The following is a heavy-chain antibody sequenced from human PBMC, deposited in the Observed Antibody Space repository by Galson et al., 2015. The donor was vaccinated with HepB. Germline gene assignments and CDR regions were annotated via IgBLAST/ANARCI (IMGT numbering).Heavy chain of an antibody. V-gene: IGHV2-5*01. Sequence: PALVKPTQTLTLTCTFSGFSFTRSGMCIGWIRQPPGKALEWLGFVYWNDDKRYSPSLKSRLTITKDTSRDQVVLTMTNMDPVDTATYYCAHRSSITSDDYWGQGTLVTVSS. CDR2: VYWNDDK. CDR1: GFSFTRSGMC. J-gene: IGHJ4*02. D-gene: IGHD1-14*01. CDR3: AHRSSITSDDY.